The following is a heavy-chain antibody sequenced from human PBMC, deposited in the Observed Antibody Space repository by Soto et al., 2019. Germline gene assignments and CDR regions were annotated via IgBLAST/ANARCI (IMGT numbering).Heavy chain of an antibody. V-gene: IGHV3-48*01. CDR2: ISGSNSTI. CDR1: GFTFSSYS. D-gene: IGHD2-21*01. J-gene: IGHJ6*02. CDR3: ARDPCGGECYYYYGMDV. Sequence: PGGSLRLSCAASGFTFSSYSMNWVRQAPGKGLEWVSYISGSNSTIYYADSVRGRFTISRDNAKNSLYLQMNSLRAEDTAVYYCARDPCGGECYYYYGMDVWGQGTTVTVSS.